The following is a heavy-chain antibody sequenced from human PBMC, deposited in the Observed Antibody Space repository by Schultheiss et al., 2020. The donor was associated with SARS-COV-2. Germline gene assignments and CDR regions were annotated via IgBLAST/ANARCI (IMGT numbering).Heavy chain of an antibody. J-gene: IGHJ5*02. Sequence: ASVKVSCKASGYTFTSYYMHWVRQAPGQGLEWMGRINPNSGGTNYAQKFQGRVTMTRDTSISTAYMELSSLRSDDTAVYYCARERGIFGDWSVDPWGQGTLVTVSS. V-gene: IGHV1-2*06. CDR1: GYTFTSYY. D-gene: IGHD3-3*01. CDR3: ARERGIFGDWSVDP. CDR2: INPNSGGT.